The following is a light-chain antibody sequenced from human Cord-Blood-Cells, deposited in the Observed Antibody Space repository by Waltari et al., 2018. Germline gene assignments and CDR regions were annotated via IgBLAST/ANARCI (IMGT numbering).Light chain of an antibody. CDR2: EVS. CDR3: SSYTSSSTPFD. J-gene: IGLJ1*01. V-gene: IGLV2-14*01. Sequence: QSALTQPASVSGSPGQSITISCTGTSSDVGGYNYVSWYQQHPGKGPKLMIYEVSNRPSGVSSRFSGSKSGNTASQTISGLQAEDEADYYCSSYTSSSTPFDFGTGTKVTVL. CDR1: SSDVGGYNY.